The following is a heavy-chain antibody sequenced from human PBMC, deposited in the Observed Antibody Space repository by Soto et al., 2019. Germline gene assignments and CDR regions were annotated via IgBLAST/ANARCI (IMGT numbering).Heavy chain of an antibody. J-gene: IGHJ3*02. Sequence: QVQLQESGPGLVKPSQTLSLTCTVSGGSISSGGYYWSWIRQHPGKGLEWIGYIYYSGNTYYNPSLKSRVTISVDTSKNQFSLKLSSVTAADTAVYYCAREPLGYCSGGRCFHDAFDIWGQGTMVTVSS. CDR3: AREPLGYCSGGRCFHDAFDI. CDR1: GGSISSGGYY. CDR2: IYYSGNT. D-gene: IGHD2-15*01. V-gene: IGHV4-31*03.